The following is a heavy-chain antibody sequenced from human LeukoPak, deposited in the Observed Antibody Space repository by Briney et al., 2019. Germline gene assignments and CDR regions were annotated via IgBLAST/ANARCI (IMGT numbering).Heavy chain of an antibody. Sequence: SETLSLTCTVSGGSISSGTYYWGWIRQPPGKGLQWIGSVYYSGSTYYNPSLQSRVTISVDTSKNQFSLKLSSVTAADTAVYYCARDSGDAFDIWGQGTMVTVSS. CDR3: ARDSGDAFDI. D-gene: IGHD6-25*01. V-gene: IGHV4-39*07. CDR1: GGSISSGTYY. CDR2: VYYSGST. J-gene: IGHJ3*02.